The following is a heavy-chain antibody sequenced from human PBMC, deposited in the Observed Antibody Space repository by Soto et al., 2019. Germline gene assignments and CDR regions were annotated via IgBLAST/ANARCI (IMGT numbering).Heavy chain of an antibody. CDR1: GGSISSSSYY. D-gene: IGHD3-10*01. CDR3: ARHPGYYGSGSYYNIFDY. J-gene: IGHJ4*02. CDR2: IYFSGST. V-gene: IGHV4-39*01. Sequence: SETLSLTCTVSGGSISSSSYYWGWIRQPPGKGLEWIGSIYFSGSTYYNPSLKSRVTISIDTSKNQFSLKLSSVTAADTAVYYCARHPGYYGSGSYYNIFDYWGQGTLVTVSS.